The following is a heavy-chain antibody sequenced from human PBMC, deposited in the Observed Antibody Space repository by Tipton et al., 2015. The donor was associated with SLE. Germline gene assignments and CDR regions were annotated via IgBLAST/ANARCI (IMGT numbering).Heavy chain of an antibody. D-gene: IGHD4-17*01. CDR3: ARERAGNGDYWIDY. Sequence: SLRLSCAVSGDSIRSDSWWSWVRQPPGKGLDWIGQIYDGGSTNYNPSFKGRVTISIEMSKNQFSLNLKSVTAADTAVYYCARERAGNGDYWIDYWGQGALVTVSS. J-gene: IGHJ4*02. CDR1: GDSIRSDSW. V-gene: IGHV4-4*02. CDR2: IYDGGST.